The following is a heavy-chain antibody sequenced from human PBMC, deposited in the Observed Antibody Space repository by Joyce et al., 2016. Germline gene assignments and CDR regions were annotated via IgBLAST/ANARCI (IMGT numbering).Heavy chain of an antibody. CDR1: GESLRSDVW. J-gene: IGHJ3*02. D-gene: IGHD2/OR15-2a*01. V-gene: IGHV4-4*02. CDR3: TRENSFQVFDI. CDR2: IYHIGTT. Sequence: QVQLQESGPRLVYPSGTLSLTCTVSGESLRSDVWWNWVRQSPGKGLEWIGGIYHIGTTNYNPYLKSRLTISIDKSTNQFFLELNSMTAADTAVFYCTRENSFQVFDIWGPGAMVTVSS.